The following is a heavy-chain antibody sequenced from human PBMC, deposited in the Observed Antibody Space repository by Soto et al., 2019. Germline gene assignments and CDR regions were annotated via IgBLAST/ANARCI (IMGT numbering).Heavy chain of an antibody. Sequence: GSGPTLVNPTQTLTLTCTFSGFSLSTSGVGVGWIRQPPGKALEWLALIYLDNDKSYSPSLKSRLTITKDTSKNQVVLTMTNMDPVDTATYYCAHRLSRTPASGSGSWGPYYFDYWGQGTLVTVSS. CDR3: AHRLSRTPASGSGSWGPYYFDY. J-gene: IGHJ4*02. CDR2: IYLDNDK. D-gene: IGHD3-10*01. CDR1: GFSLSTSGVG. V-gene: IGHV2-5*02.